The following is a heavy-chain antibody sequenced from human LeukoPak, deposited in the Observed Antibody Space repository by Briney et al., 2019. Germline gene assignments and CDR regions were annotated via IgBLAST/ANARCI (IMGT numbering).Heavy chain of an antibody. J-gene: IGHJ4*02. Sequence: PGGSLRLSCTASGFTFGDYAMSWVRQAPGKGLEWVGFIRSKAYGGTTEYAASVKGRFTISRDDSKSIAYLQMNSLKTEDTAVYYCTTDVHSSGWYGYWGQGTLVTVSS. D-gene: IGHD6-19*01. CDR2: IRSKAYGGTT. CDR3: TTDVHSSGWYGY. V-gene: IGHV3-49*04. CDR1: GFTFGDYA.